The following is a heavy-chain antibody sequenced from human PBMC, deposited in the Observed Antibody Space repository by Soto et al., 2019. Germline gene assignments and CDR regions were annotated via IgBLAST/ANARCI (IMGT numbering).Heavy chain of an antibody. V-gene: IGHV1-3*05. CDR1: GYTFTDYA. CDR2: INAGNGNT. CDR3: ARGSGYYYWDDY. Sequence: QVQRVQSGVEEKKPGASVKISCKASGYTFTDYAMHWVRQAPGQRLEWMGWINAGNGNTKYSQKLQGRVTITRDTSASTAYMDLSSLRSEYTAVYYCARGSGYYYWDDYWGQGTLVTVSS. J-gene: IGHJ4*02. D-gene: IGHD3-22*01.